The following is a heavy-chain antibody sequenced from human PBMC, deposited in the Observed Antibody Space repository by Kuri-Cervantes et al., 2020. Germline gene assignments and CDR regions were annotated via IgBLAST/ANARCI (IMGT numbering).Heavy chain of an antibody. CDR3: ARGWPSDWNHHYYSDF. D-gene: IGHD1-1*01. CDR2: ISGSGVST. CDR1: GFTFSSHA. J-gene: IGHJ6*03. V-gene: IGHV3-23*01. Sequence: GGSLRLSCAASGFTFSSHAMNWVRQAPGKGLEWVAAISGSGVSTFYADSVKGRFTISRDNSKNTLFLHMNSLTTADTAVYYCARGWPSDWNHHYYSDFWGRGTTVTVSS.